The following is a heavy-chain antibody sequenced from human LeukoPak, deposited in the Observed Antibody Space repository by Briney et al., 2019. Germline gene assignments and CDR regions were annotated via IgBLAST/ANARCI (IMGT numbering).Heavy chain of an antibody. J-gene: IGHJ1*01. CDR2: IYYSGST. V-gene: IGHV4-31*03. D-gene: IGHD3-16*01. CDR1: GGSIRSGGYY. Sequence: SEALSLTCIVSGGSIRSGGYYWNWIRQYPGKGLEWIGYIYYSGSTYYNPSLKSRVTISVDTSKNQFSLNLYSVTAADTAVYYCARDGGGYGVHADYFQDWGQGTVVTVSS. CDR3: ARDGGGYGVHADYFQD.